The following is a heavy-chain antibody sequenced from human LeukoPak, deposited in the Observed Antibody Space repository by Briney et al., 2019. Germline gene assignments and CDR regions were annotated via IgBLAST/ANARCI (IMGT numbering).Heavy chain of an antibody. CDR3: AKRIAVAGTYQPVDY. V-gene: IGHV3-33*06. CDR2: IWYDGSNK. Sequence: PGGSLRLSCAASGFTFSSYGMHWVRQAPGKGLEWVAVIWYDGSNKYYADSVKGRFTISRDNSKNTLYLQMNSLRAEDTAVYYCAKRIAVAGTYQPVDYWGQGTLVTVSS. D-gene: IGHD6-19*01. CDR1: GFTFSSYG. J-gene: IGHJ4*02.